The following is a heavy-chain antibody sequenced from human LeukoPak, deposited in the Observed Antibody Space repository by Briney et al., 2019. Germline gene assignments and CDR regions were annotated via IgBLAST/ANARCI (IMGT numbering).Heavy chain of an antibody. Sequence: ASVKVSCKASGYTFTSYYMHWVRQAPGQGLEWMGIINPSGGSTSYAQKFQERVTITRDMSTSTAYMELRSLRSDDTAVYYCARDVSVRGANLNAFDIWGQGTMVTVSS. J-gene: IGHJ3*02. CDR2: INPSGGST. CDR1: GYTFTSYY. V-gene: IGHV1-46*01. CDR3: ARDVSVRGANLNAFDI. D-gene: IGHD1-1*01.